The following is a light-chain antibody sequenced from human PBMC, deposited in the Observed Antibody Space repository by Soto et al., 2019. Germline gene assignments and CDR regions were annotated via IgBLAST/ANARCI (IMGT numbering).Light chain of an antibody. CDR2: GAS. Sequence: EIVLTQSPGSLSLSPGERATLSCRASQSVSSTFFAWYQQRPGQAPRLRMYGASSRATGIPERFSVSGSGTDFTLTISRLEPEDFEVYYCKQFDSSVTFGQGKKVEIQ. CDR3: KQFDSSVT. CDR1: QSVSSTF. V-gene: IGKV3-20*01. J-gene: IGKJ1*01.